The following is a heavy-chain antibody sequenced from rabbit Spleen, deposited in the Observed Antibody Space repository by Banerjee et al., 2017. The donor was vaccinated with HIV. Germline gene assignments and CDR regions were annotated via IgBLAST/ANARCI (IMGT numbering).Heavy chain of an antibody. J-gene: IGHJ3*01. D-gene: IGHD6-1*01. CDR2: INVNSVT. V-gene: IGHV1S21*01. Sequence: QAPGKGLEWIGYINVNSVTDYASWVNGRFTISKTSSTTVDLKMTSLTAADTATYFCARGEHFSVGFSAFAIYLDLWGQGTLVTVS. CDR3: ARGEHFSVGFSAFAIYLDL.